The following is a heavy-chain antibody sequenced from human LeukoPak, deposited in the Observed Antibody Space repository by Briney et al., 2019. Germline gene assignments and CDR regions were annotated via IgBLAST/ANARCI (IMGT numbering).Heavy chain of an antibody. CDR3: ATTIAPRGGGFDY. CDR1: GGSISSYY. D-gene: IGHD3-10*01. CDR2: IHYGGST. J-gene: IGHJ4*02. Sequence: SETLSLTCTVSGGSISSYYWSWIRQPPGKGLEWIGYIHYGGSTNYNPSLKSRVTISVDTSKNQFSLKLSSVTAADTAVYYCATTIAPRGGGFDYWGQGTLVTVSS. V-gene: IGHV4-59*01.